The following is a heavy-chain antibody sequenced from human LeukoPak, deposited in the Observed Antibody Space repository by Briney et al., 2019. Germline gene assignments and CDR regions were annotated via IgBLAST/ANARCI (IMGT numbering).Heavy chain of an antibody. V-gene: IGHV3-30*02. Sequence: PGGSLGLSCAASGFTFSSYGMHWVRQAPGKGLEWVAFIRYDGSNKYYADSVKGRFTISRDNSKNTLYLQMNSLRAEDTAVYYCAKAGIAARPGDYWGQGTLVTVSS. CDR3: AKAGIAARPGDY. D-gene: IGHD6-6*01. CDR2: IRYDGSNK. CDR1: GFTFSSYG. J-gene: IGHJ4*02.